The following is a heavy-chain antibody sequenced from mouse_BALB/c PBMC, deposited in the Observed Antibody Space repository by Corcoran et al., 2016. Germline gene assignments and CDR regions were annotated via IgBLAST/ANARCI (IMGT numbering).Heavy chain of an antibody. Sequence: QIQLVQSGPELKKPGETVKISCKASGYTFTNYGMNWVKQAPGKGLKWMGWINTYTGEPTYADDFKGRFAFSLETYASTAYLQINNLKNEDMATYFCARSSTNFLFDYWGQGTTLTVSS. V-gene: IGHV9-1*02. CDR3: ARSSTNFLFDY. CDR1: GYTFTNYG. CDR2: INTYTGEP. J-gene: IGHJ2*01.